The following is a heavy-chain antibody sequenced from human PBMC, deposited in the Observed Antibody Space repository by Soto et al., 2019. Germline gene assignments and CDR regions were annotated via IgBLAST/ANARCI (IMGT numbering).Heavy chain of an antibody. CDR1: GFTFSSYG. V-gene: IGHV3-23*01. J-gene: IGHJ6*02. CDR3: AKADSGNYYSYYYYGMDV. Sequence: PGGSLRLSCAASGFTFSSYGMHWVRQAPGKGLEWVSVISGSGGSTYYPDSVKGRFTISRDNSKNTLYLQMNSLRAEDTAVYYCAKADSGNYYSYYYYGMDVWGQGTTVTVSS. CDR2: ISGSGGST. D-gene: IGHD1-26*01.